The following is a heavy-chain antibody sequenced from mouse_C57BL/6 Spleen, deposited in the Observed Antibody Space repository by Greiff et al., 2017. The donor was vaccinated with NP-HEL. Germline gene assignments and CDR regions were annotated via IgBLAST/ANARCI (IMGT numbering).Heavy chain of an antibody. V-gene: IGHV5-9-1*02. J-gene: IGHJ4*01. Sequence: EVKLVESGAGLVKPGGSLKLSCAASGFTFSSYAMSWVRQTPEKRLEWVAYISSGGDYIYYAATVKGRFTISRDNARNTLYLQMSSLKSEDTAMYYCTREGIYSDYYYSMDYWGQGTAVTVSS. CDR2: ISSGGDYI. CDR1: GFTFSSYA. D-gene: IGHD2-1*01. CDR3: TREGIYSDYYYSMDY.